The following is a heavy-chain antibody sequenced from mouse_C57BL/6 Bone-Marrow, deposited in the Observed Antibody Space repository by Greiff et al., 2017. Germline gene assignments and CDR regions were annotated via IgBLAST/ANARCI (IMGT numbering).Heavy chain of an antibody. V-gene: IGHV1-69*01. Sequence: QVHVKQPGAELVMPGASVKLSCKASGYTFTSYWMHWVKQRPGQGLEWIGEIDPSDSYTNYNQKFKGKSTLTVDKSSSTAYMQLSSLTSEDSAVYYCARSLYYGSSYNYWGQGTTLTVSS. CDR1: GYTFTSYW. D-gene: IGHD1-1*01. CDR3: ARSLYYGSSYNY. J-gene: IGHJ2*01. CDR2: IDPSDSYT.